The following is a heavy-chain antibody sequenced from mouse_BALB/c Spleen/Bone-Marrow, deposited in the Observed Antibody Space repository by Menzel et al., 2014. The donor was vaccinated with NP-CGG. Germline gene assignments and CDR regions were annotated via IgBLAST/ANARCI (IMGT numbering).Heavy chain of an antibody. Sequence: EVKLMESGGDLVKPGGSLKLSCAASGFTFSSYGMSWVRQTPDISLEWVATISNRGTYTYYPDSVKGRFTISRDNAKNTLYLQMSGLKSEDTAIYYCARQRDYFAMDYRGLGTSVTVSS. CDR1: GFTFSSYG. J-gene: IGHJ4*01. V-gene: IGHV5-6*01. CDR2: ISNRGTYT. CDR3: ARQRDYFAMDY.